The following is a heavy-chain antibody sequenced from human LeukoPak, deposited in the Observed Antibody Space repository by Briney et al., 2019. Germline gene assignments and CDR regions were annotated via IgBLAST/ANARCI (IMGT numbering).Heavy chain of an antibody. CDR3: ACRCPIAAYCGGTGDL. V-gene: IGHV4-34*01. D-gene: IGHD2-21*01. CDR2: INHSGST. Sequence: SETLSLTCAVSGGSFSGYYWSWLRQPPGKGLEWIGEINHSGSTNYNPSLKSRVTISVDASKNQYSLKLSSVAAADTAVYYRACRCPIAAYCGGTGDLWGQGTVVSVSS. CDR1: GGSFSGYY. J-gene: IGHJ4*02.